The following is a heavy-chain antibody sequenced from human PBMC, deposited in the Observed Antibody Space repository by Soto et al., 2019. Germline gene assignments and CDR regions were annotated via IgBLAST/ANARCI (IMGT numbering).Heavy chain of an antibody. CDR3: STSSRNEYHFAMDA. CDR1: GLSVSSSD. J-gene: IGHJ6*02. CDR2: IYSGGST. D-gene: IGHD6-6*01. V-gene: IGHV3-53*01. Sequence: EVHLVEPGGGLIQPGGSLRLSCAASGLSVSSSDMSWVRQAPGKGLEWVSVIYSGGSTHDADSVKGRFTISRDNSKNTVHLQMNSLRVDDTAVYFCSTSSRNEYHFAMDAWGQGTTVIVSS.